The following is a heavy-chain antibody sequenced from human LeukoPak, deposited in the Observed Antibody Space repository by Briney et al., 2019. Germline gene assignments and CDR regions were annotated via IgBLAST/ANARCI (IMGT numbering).Heavy chain of an antibody. V-gene: IGHV4-39*01. CDR1: GGSISSSSYS. Sequence: SETLSLTCTVSGGSISSSSYSWGWIRQPPGKGLEWIGSIYYSGSTYYNPSLKSRVTISVDTSKNQFSLKLSSVTAADTAVYYCANILGTDFDYWGQGTLVTVSS. D-gene: IGHD6-13*01. J-gene: IGHJ4*02. CDR3: ANILGTDFDY. CDR2: IYYSGST.